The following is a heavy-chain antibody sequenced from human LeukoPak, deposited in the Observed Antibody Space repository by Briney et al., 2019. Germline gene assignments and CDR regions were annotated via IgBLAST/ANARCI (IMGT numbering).Heavy chain of an antibody. D-gene: IGHD6-19*01. CDR3: AKGHSSGWLPAH. Sequence: GGSLRLSCAVSGFTFTTYAMTWVRQAPGKGLDWVSSVSTGGYTYYADSVKGRFTISRDNSKNTLYLQMNSLSAEDTAIYYCAKGHSSGWLPAHWGQGTLVTVSS. CDR2: VSTGGYT. V-gene: IGHV3-23*01. CDR1: GFTFTTYA. J-gene: IGHJ4*02.